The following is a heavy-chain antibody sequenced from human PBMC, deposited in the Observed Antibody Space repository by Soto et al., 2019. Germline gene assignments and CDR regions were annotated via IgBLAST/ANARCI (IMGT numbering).Heavy chain of an antibody. CDR2: ISYDGSNK. J-gene: IGHJ4*02. V-gene: IGHV3-30*18. Sequence: GGSLRLSCAASGFTFSSYGMHWVRQAPGKGLEWVAVISYDGSNKYYADSVKGRFTISRDNSKNTLYLQMNSLRAEDTAVYYCAKDGDYGDYGGSVDYWGQGTLVTVSS. CDR1: GFTFSSYG. CDR3: AKDGDYGDYGGSVDY. D-gene: IGHD4-17*01.